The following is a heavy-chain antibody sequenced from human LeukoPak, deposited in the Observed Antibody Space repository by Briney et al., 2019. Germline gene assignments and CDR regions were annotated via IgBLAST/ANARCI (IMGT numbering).Heavy chain of an antibody. V-gene: IGHV1-46*01. D-gene: IGHD6-19*01. CDR3: AGEGAVAGTIDY. CDR2: INPSGGST. J-gene: IGHJ4*02. Sequence: APVKVSCKASGYTFTSYYMHWVRQAPGQGLEWMGIINPSGGSTSYAQKFQGRVTMTRDMSTSTVYMELSSLRSEDTAVYYCAGEGAVAGTIDYWGQGTLVTVSS. CDR1: GYTFTSYY.